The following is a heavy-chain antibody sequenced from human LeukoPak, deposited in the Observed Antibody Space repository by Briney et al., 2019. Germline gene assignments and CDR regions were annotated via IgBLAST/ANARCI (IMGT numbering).Heavy chain of an antibody. CDR2: VSYSGRT. D-gene: IGHD5-24*01. Sequence: SETLSLTCTVSGGSLTKYYWNWLRQPPGTDLEWIGCVSYSGRTHYSSPLTSPVTISVDTSKNQFSLHLRSVTAADTAVYYCARPGRQDAYNGHYWYFDLWGRGTLVTVSS. J-gene: IGHJ2*01. V-gene: IGHV4-59*13. CDR3: ARPGRQDAYNGHYWYFDL. CDR1: GGSLTKYY.